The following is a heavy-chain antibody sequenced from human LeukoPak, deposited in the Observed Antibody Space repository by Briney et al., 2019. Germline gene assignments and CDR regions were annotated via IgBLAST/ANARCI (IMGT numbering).Heavy chain of an antibody. CDR1: GXALRTSGEG. CDR2: IYWDEDK. V-gene: IGHV2-5*02. CDR3: AHEQSGQDAFDI. J-gene: IGHJ3*02. D-gene: IGHD6-19*01. Sequence: SGPTXLXPTQXLTLTCTFSGXALRTSGEGGGWXRQPPGKAVEWLSLIYWDEDKRYSPCLKRRQNITKERAKNQVVLTMTNMDPVDTATYYCAHEQSGQDAFDIWGQGTMVTVSS.